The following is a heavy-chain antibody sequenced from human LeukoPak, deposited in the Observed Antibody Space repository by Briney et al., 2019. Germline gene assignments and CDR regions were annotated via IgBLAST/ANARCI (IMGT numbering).Heavy chain of an antibody. CDR1: GFTFSSSS. Sequence: PGGSLRLSCVASGFTFSSSSMNWVRQAPGKGLEWVSYISISSTTIYYADSVKGRFTISRDNAKNSLYLQMNSLRDEDTAVYYCARVAGSLAAAGTGYVDSWGQGTLVIVSS. V-gene: IGHV3-48*02. J-gene: IGHJ4*02. CDR2: ISISSTTI. D-gene: IGHD6-13*01. CDR3: ARVAGSLAAAGTGYVDS.